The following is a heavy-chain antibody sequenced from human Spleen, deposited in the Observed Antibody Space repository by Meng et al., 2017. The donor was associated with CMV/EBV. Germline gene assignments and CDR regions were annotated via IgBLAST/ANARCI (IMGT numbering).Heavy chain of an antibody. Sequence: GESLKISCAASGFTFNDHYMTWIRQAPGKGLEWVSSISSGGTHRYYADSVTGRFTISRDNAKNALFLQMSSLRDEDTAVYYCVRDGAYVAARRDFDHWGQGTLVTVSS. D-gene: IGHD6-6*01. CDR3: VRDGAYVAARRDFDH. CDR1: GFTFNDHY. J-gene: IGHJ4*02. V-gene: IGHV3-11*04. CDR2: ISSGGTHR.